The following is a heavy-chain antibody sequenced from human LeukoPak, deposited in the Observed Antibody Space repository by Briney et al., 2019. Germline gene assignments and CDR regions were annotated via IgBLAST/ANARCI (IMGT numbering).Heavy chain of an antibody. D-gene: IGHD3-9*01. V-gene: IGHV3-53*05. CDR1: GFTVSSNY. J-gene: IGHJ6*02. Sequence: GGSLRLSCAASGFTVSSNYMSWVRQAPGKGLEWVSLVYSGGSTYYADSVKGRFTISRDNSKNTLYLQMNSLRSEDTAVYYCATAIVRKLRYFDWLPFKDYYYYGMDVWGQGTTVTVSS. CDR2: VYSGGST. CDR3: ATAIVRKLRYFDWLPFKDYYYYGMDV.